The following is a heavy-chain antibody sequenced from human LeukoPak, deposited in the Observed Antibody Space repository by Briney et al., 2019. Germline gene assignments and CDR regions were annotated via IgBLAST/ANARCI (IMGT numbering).Heavy chain of an antibody. J-gene: IGHJ4*02. CDR3: ARQLSDGYSYGPFDY. CDR2: IYISGST. CDR1: GGSISSDY. D-gene: IGHD5-24*01. V-gene: IGHV4-4*07. Sequence: SETLSLTCSVSGGSISSDYWSWIRQPAGKGLEWIGRIYISGSTTYNPSLKSRVTTSVDTSKNQFSLKLKSVTAADTAVYYCARQLSDGYSYGPFDYWGQGALVTVSS.